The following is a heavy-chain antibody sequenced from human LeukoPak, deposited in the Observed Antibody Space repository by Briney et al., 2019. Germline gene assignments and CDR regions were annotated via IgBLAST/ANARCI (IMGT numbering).Heavy chain of an antibody. Sequence: SETLSLTCTVSGGSISSYYWSWIRQPPGKGLEWIGYIYYSGSTNYNPSLKSRVTISVDTSKNQFSLKLSSVTAADTAVYYCARGRAEIYDFWSEGNWFDPWGQGTLVTVSS. CDR3: ARGRAEIYDFWSEGNWFDP. D-gene: IGHD3-3*01. J-gene: IGHJ5*02. CDR1: GGSISSYY. V-gene: IGHV4-59*01. CDR2: IYYSGST.